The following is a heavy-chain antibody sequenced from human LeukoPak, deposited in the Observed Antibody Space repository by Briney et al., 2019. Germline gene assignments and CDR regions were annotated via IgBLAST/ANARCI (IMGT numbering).Heavy chain of an antibody. CDR1: GYTFTGYY. V-gene: IGHV1-2*02. Sequence: ASVKVSCKASGYTFTGYYMHWVRQAPGQGFEWMGWINPNSGGTNYAQKFQGRVTMTRDTSISTAYMELSRLRSDDTAVYYCARDGYYGSGAGHWFDPWGQGTLVTVSS. D-gene: IGHD3-10*01. CDR3: ARDGYYGSGAGHWFDP. CDR2: INPNSGGT. J-gene: IGHJ5*02.